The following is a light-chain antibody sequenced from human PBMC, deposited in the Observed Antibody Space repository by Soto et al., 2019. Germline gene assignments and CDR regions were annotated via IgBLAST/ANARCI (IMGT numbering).Light chain of an antibody. CDR3: QQCDVSPWT. V-gene: IGKV3-20*01. CDR2: DTS. Sequence: FVLTQSPVTLSLSPGEGATLSCRASQNVGSTCLAWYHQKPGQAPRLLIYDTSNRATGIPARFSGSGSGTDFTGTISGLETEDFAVYYCQQCDVSPWTCGQGTKVEI. CDR1: QNVGSTC. J-gene: IGKJ1*01.